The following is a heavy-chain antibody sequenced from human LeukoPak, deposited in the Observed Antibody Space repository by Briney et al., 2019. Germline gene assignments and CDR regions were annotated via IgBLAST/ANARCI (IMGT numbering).Heavy chain of an antibody. Sequence: PGGSLRLSCAASGFTFSSCAMHWVRQAPGKGLEWVAVISYDGSNKYYADSVKGRFTISRDNSKNTLYLQMNSLRAEDTAVYYCARDQDDPPYYYYGMDVWGQGTTVTVSS. CDR3: ARDQDDPPYYYYGMDV. J-gene: IGHJ6*02. V-gene: IGHV3-30-3*01. D-gene: IGHD5-24*01. CDR1: GFTFSSCA. CDR2: ISYDGSNK.